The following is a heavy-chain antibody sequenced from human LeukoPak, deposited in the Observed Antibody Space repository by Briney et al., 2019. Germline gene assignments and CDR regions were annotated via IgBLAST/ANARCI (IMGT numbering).Heavy chain of an antibody. CDR3: ARGPKYSSSSYLVSYYYMDV. CDR2: IYYSGST. Sequence: PSETLSLTCTVSGGSISSYYWSWIRQPPGKGLEWIGYIYYSGSTNYNPSLKSRVTISVDTSKNQFSLKLSSVTAADTAVYYCARGPKYSSSSYLVSYYYMDVWGKGTTVTVSS. V-gene: IGHV4-59*01. J-gene: IGHJ6*03. D-gene: IGHD6-6*01. CDR1: GGSISSYY.